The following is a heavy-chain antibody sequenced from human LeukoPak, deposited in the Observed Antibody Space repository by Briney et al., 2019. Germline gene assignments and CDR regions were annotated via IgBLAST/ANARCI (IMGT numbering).Heavy chain of an antibody. CDR1: GVTFSSYA. D-gene: IGHD3-22*01. Sequence: GASVKFCCKASGVTFSSYAIRWARQATGQGLEWMGGIFPIFVTASYGQQFQGRVTITTDESRSTAYMELSSLRSEDTAVYYCARSSGNYYDSSGYYRTPPRFDYWGQGTLVTVSS. J-gene: IGHJ4*02. CDR3: ARSSGNYYDSSGYYRTPPRFDY. CDR2: IFPIFVTA. V-gene: IGHV1-69*05.